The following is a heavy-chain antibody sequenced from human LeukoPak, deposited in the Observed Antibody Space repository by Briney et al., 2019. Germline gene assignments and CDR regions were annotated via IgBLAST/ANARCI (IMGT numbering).Heavy chain of an antibody. J-gene: IGHJ4*02. V-gene: IGHV3-23*01. CDR3: VKESPYDSSGPRKYYFDY. Sequence: GGSLILCWAASGFIFSNFPMRWGRQARGKGPGRVSAYRPTSDTTYYAASVKDRSTISSDNSNNTLFLQMNSMRAEYTALYYCVKESPYDSSGPRKYYFDYWGQGTLITVSS. D-gene: IGHD3-22*01. CDR2: YRPTSDTT. CDR1: GFIFSNFP.